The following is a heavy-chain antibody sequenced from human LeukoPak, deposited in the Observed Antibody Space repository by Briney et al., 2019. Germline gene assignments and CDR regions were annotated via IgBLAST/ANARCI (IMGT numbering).Heavy chain of an antibody. CDR1: GYTFTSYG. J-gene: IGHJ5*02. Sequence: ASVKVPCKASGYTFTSYGISWVRQAPGQGLEWMGWINPNSGGTNYAQKFQGWVTMTRDTSISTAYMELSRLRSDDTAVYYCARDRYGSGSYYNWFDPWGQGTLVTVSS. CDR3: ARDRYGSGSYYNWFDP. CDR2: INPNSGGT. V-gene: IGHV1-2*04. D-gene: IGHD3-10*01.